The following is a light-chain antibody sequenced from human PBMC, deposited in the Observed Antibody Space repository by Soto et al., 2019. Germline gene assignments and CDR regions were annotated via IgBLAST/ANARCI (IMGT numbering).Light chain of an antibody. CDR1: PSVSSN. Sequence: EIVMTQSPATLSVSPGERATLACRASPSVSSNLAWYQQKPGQAPRLLTYGASTRATGIPARFSGSGSATEFTLTISSLQSEDFAVYYCQQYNNWPKTFGQGTKVEIK. J-gene: IGKJ1*01. V-gene: IGKV3-15*01. CDR2: GAS. CDR3: QQYNNWPKT.